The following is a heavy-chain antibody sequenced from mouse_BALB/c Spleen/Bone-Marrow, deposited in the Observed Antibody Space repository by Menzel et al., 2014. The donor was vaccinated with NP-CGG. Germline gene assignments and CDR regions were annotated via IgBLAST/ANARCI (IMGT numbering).Heavy chain of an antibody. CDR2: IYPSDSYS. J-gene: IGHJ4*01. V-gene: IGHV1S126*01. CDR1: GYTFINYW. D-gene: IGHD2-14*01. Sequence: QVQLQQPGAELVRPGASVKVSCKASGYTFINYWINWVRQRPGQGLEWIGNIYPSDSYSNYNQKFKDKATLTVDKSSSTAYMQLSSPTSEDSAVYYCTRRDRYDYYGVDYWGQGTSVTVSS. CDR3: TRRDRYDYYGVDY.